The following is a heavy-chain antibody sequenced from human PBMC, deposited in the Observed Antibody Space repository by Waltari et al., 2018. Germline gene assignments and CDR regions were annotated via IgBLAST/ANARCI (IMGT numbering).Heavy chain of an antibody. CDR3: ASSSHCSGGSCQYYFDY. D-gene: IGHD2-15*01. V-gene: IGHV3-30-3*01. J-gene: IGHJ4*02. CDR1: GFTFSSYA. Sequence: QVQLVESGGGVVQPGRSLRLSCAASGFTFSSYAMHWVRQAPGKGLEWVAVISYDGSNKDYADSVKGRFTISRDNSKNTLYLQMNSLRAEDTAVYYCASSSHCSGGSCQYYFDYWGQGTLVTVSS. CDR2: ISYDGSNK.